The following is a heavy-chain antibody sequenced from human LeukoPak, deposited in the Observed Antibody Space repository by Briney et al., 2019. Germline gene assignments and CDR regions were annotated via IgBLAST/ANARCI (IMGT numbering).Heavy chain of an antibody. D-gene: IGHD3-3*01. CDR2: IYSGGST. V-gene: IGHV3-53*01. Sequence: PGGSLRLSCAASGFSFSIYAMSWVRQAPGKGLEWVSVIYSGGSTYYADSVKGRFTISRDNSKNTLYLQMNSLRAEDTAVYYCARCSGRVRFFGFDYWGQGTLVTVSS. CDR3: ARCSGRVRFFGFDY. J-gene: IGHJ4*02. CDR1: GFSFSIYA.